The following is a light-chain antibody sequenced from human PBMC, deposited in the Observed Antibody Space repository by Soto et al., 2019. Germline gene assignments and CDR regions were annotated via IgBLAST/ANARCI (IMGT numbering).Light chain of an antibody. CDR1: SSDIGAGSE. CDR3: QSYDNSLSAYV. Sequence: QSVLTQPPTLSGAPGQRVTISCTGSSSDIGAGSEVHWYQQLPGTAPKLLIFGSTNRPSGLPDRFSGSKSATSASLAITGLQAEDEADYYCQSYDNSLSAYVFGTGTKLTVL. CDR2: GST. J-gene: IGLJ1*01. V-gene: IGLV1-40*01.